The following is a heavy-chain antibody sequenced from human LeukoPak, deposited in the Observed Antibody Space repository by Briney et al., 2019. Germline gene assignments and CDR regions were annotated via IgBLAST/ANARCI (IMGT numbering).Heavy chain of an antibody. J-gene: IGHJ4*02. CDR3: AREGDTAMGDYFDY. V-gene: IGHV3-48*01. CDR1: GFSFDNYW. CDR2: ISSSSSTI. D-gene: IGHD5-18*01. Sequence: GGSLRLSCAATGFSFDNYWMNWVRQAPGKGLEWVSYISSSSSTIYYADSVKGRFTISRDNAKNSLYLQMNSLRAEDTAVYYCAREGDTAMGDYFDYWGQGTLVTVSS.